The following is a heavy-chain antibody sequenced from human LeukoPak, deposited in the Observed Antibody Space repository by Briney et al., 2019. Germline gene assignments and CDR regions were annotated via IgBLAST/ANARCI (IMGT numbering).Heavy chain of an antibody. CDR2: IRSSSSAI. CDR3: VREYSSSFDY. J-gene: IGHJ4*02. V-gene: IGHV3-48*01. D-gene: IGHD6-6*01. Sequence: GGSLRLSCAASGFTFSTSSMIWVRQAPGKGPAWVSYIRSSSSAIYYADSVKGRFTIARDNAKNSLYLQMNSLRVEDTAVYYCVREYSSSFDYWGQGTLVTVPS. CDR1: GFTFSTSS.